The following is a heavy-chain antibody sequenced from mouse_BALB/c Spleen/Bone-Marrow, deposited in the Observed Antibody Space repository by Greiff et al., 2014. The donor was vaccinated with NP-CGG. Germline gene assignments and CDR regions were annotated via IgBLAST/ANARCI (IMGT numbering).Heavy chain of an antibody. J-gene: IGHJ4*01. CDR2: IDPANGNT. Sequence: DVQLQESGAELVEPGASVKLSCTASCFNIKDTYMHWVKQRPEQGLEWIGRIDPANGNTKYDPKFQGKATITADTSSNTAYLQLSSLTSEDTAVYYCARWEYYAMDYWGQGTSVTVSS. CDR3: ARWEYYAMDY. CDR1: CFNIKDTY. V-gene: IGHV14-3*02. D-gene: IGHD4-1*01.